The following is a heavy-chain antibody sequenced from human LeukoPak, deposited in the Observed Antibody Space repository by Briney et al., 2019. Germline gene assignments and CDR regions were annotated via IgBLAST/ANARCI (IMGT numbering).Heavy chain of an antibody. D-gene: IGHD3-3*01. CDR3: ARVGYYDFWSGYYTPHYYMDV. V-gene: IGHV3-21*01. CDR1: GFTFSSYS. J-gene: IGHJ6*03. Sequence: PGGSPRLSCAASGFTFSSYSMNWVRQAPGKGLEWVSSISSSSSSYIYYADSVEGRFTISRDNAKNSLYLQMNSLRAEDTAVYYCARVGYYDFWSGYYTPHYYMDVWGKGTTVTVSS. CDR2: ISSSSSSYI.